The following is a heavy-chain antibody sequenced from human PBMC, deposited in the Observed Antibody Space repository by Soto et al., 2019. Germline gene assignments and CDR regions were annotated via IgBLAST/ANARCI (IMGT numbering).Heavy chain of an antibody. J-gene: IGHJ5*02. V-gene: IGHV4-30-4*01. CDR3: ARGLDYYDSSGYYSDVAWFDP. D-gene: IGHD3-22*01. CDR2: IYYSGST. Sequence: SLTCTVSGGSISSGDYYWSWIRQPPGKGLEWIGYIYYSGSTYYNPSLKSRVTISVDTSKNQFSLKLSSVTAADTAVYYCARGLDYYDSSGYYSDVAWFDPWGQGTLVTVSS. CDR1: GGSISSGDYY.